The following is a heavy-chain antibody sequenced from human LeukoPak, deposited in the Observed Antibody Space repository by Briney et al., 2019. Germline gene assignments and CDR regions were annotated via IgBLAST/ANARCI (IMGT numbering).Heavy chain of an antibody. D-gene: IGHD1-26*01. CDR1: GGSISSYY. J-gene: IGHJ6*02. V-gene: IGHV4-59*08. Sequence: PSETLSLTCTVSGGSISSYYWSWIRQPPGKGLEWIGYIYYSGSTNYNPSLKSRVTISVDTSKNQFSLKLSSVTAADTAVYYCLGVGATQAHYYYGMDVWGQGTTDTVSS. CDR2: IYYSGST. CDR3: LGVGATQAHYYYGMDV.